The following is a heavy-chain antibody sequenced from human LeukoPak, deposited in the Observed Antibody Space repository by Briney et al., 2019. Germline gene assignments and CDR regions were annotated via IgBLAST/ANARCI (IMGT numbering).Heavy chain of an antibody. D-gene: IGHD2/OR15-2a*01. CDR2: ISDNAGAI. V-gene: IGHV3-23*01. CDR3: AKVTLSNSWDMHFDY. J-gene: IGHJ4*02. CDR1: IFTFSHYD. Sequence: GGSLRLSCRPCIFTFSHYDESWLRDSRGGGLEGVSSISDNAGAIHYADSVKGRFTISRDNSKNTLYLQMNSLRAEDTAVYYCAKVTLSNSWDMHFDYWGQGTLVTVSS.